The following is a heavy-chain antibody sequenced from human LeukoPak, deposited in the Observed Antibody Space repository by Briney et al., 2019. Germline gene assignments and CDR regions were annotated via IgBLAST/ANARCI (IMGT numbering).Heavy chain of an antibody. V-gene: IGHV4-39*01. CDR1: GGSITSSSYY. Sequence: PSETLSLTCTVSGGSITSSSYYWGWIRQPPGKGLERIGSIYYGGSTYYNPSLKRRVTISIDTSKNQFSLKLSSVTAADTAVYYCARRGDTAMVTGYFDYWGQGTLVTVSS. D-gene: IGHD5-18*01. J-gene: IGHJ4*02. CDR2: IYYGGST. CDR3: ARRGDTAMVTGYFDY.